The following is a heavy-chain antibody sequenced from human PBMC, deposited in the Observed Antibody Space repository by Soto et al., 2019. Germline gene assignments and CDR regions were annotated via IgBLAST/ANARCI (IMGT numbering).Heavy chain of an antibody. J-gene: IGHJ4*02. D-gene: IGHD1-26*01. V-gene: IGHV4-61*01. CDR2: IYYSGTT. Sequence: SATLSLTCTVSCDPVGNENYYWAWIRQSPGKGREWIGYIYYSGTTNYNSHLKSRVTLSVDTSRNQFSLSLTSLTAADTAVYFCARSQRGRTASTFGYWGQGVLVTV. CDR3: ARSQRGRTASTFGY. CDR1: CDPVGNENYY.